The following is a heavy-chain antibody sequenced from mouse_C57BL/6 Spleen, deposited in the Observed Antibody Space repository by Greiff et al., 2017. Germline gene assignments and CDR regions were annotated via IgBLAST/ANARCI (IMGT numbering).Heavy chain of an antibody. CDR2: IYPRSGNT. D-gene: IGHD2-4*01. J-gene: IGHJ2*01. CDR1: GYTFTSYG. Sequence: LVESGAELARPGASVKLSCKASGYTFTSYGISWVKQRTGQGLEWIGEIYPRSGNTYYNEKFKGTATLTADKSSSTAYMELRSLTSEDSAVYFCARGDDYDGNYFDYWGQGTTLTVSS. CDR3: ARGDDYDGNYFDY. V-gene: IGHV1-81*01.